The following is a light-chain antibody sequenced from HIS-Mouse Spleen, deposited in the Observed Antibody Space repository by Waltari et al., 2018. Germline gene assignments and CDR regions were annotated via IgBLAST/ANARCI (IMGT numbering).Light chain of an antibody. J-gene: IGLJ1*01. Sequence: QSALTQPPSASGSPGQSVTISCTGTSSAGGGYNYDSWYQQHPGKAPQLMIYEVSKRPSGVPDRFSGSKSGNPASLTVSGLQAEDEADYYCSSYAGSNNLGVFGTGTKVTVL. V-gene: IGLV2-8*01. CDR3: SSYAGSNNLGV. CDR2: EVS. CDR1: SSAGGGYNY.